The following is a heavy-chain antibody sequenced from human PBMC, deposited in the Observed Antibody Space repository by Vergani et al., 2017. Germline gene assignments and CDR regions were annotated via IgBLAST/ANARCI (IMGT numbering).Heavy chain of an antibody. D-gene: IGHD3-9*01. Sequence: QVQLQESGPGLVKSSGTLSLTCSVSFDSIRNLFCNWIRQPPGKGLEWIGSIHYSDNTNYNPSLETRVNISGDTSKNQFSLKLTSGTAADTAVYYCGGVADSDSLENRLLDLWGQGILVTVSS. CDR2: IHYSDNT. CDR1: FDSIRNLF. J-gene: IGHJ5*02. CDR3: GGVADSDSLENRLLDL. V-gene: IGHV4-59*11.